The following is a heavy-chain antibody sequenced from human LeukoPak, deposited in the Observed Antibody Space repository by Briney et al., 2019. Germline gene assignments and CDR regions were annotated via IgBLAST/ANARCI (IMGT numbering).Heavy chain of an antibody. Sequence: TASATLSLICSVSGGSISNFYWSWIRQPPGKGLERIGYVYYDGSTNYNPSLKSRVTISVDTSKNQFSLQLSSVTAADTAIYYCARGGWSLDYWGQGSLVTVSS. J-gene: IGHJ4*02. D-gene: IGHD2-15*01. CDR2: VYYDGST. V-gene: IGHV4-59*01. CDR3: ARGGWSLDY. CDR1: GGSISNFY.